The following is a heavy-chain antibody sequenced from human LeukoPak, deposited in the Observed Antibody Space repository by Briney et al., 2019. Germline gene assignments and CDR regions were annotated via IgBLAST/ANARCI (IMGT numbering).Heavy chain of an antibody. J-gene: IGHJ4*02. D-gene: IGHD1-26*01. Sequence: GGSLRLSCAAFRFTFSNYPMHWVRQAPGKGLEWVALLSYDGSNECYADSVKGRFTISRDNSKNTLYLQMNSLRAEDTAVYYCARGRGSYSADYWGQGTLVTVSS. CDR1: RFTFSNYP. CDR3: ARGRGSYSADY. CDR2: LSYDGSNE. V-gene: IGHV3-30-3*01.